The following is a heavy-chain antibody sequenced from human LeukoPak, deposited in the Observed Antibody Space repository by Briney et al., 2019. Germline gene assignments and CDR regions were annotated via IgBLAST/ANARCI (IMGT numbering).Heavy chain of an antibody. J-gene: IGHJ4*02. Sequence: PSETLSLTCTVSGGSISSGGYYWSWIRQHPGKGLEWIGYIYYSGSTYYNPSLKSRVTISIDTSKNQFSLKLSSVTAADTAVYYCARWCLRPQYSGYDYSGVAAADYFDYWGQGTLVTVSS. V-gene: IGHV4-31*03. CDR1: GGSISSGGYY. D-gene: IGHD5-12*01. CDR2: IYYSGST. CDR3: ARWCLRPQYSGYDYSGVAAADYFDY.